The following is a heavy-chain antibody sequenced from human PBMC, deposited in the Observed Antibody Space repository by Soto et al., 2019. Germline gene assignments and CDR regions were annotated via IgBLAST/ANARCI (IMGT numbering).Heavy chain of an antibody. CDR3: ARQGDMAATPADAFDI. CDR2: IYPGDSDA. V-gene: IGHV5-51*01. J-gene: IGHJ3*02. Sequence: RGESLKISCKVSGRTFINHWTAWVRQMPGKGLEWMGIIYPGDSDARYSPSFAGQVTISVDKSITTAYLHWSSLEASDSAVYYCARQGDMAATPADAFDIWGQGTLVTVSS. CDR1: GRTFINHW. D-gene: IGHD6-19*01.